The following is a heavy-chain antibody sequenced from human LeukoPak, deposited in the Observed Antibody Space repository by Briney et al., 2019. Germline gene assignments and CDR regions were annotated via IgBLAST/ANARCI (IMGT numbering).Heavy chain of an antibody. CDR2: IIPIFGPA. CDR1: GGTFSSYA. CDR3: ARVGVAGPFDY. Sequence: SVKVSCKGSGGTFSSYAIIWVRQGPGQGVEWMGGIIPIFGPANYAQKFQGRVTITTHESTSTAYMVLSSLRSEDTAVYSCARVGVAGPFDYWGQGTLVTVSS. J-gene: IGHJ4*02. V-gene: IGHV1-69*05. D-gene: IGHD6-19*01.